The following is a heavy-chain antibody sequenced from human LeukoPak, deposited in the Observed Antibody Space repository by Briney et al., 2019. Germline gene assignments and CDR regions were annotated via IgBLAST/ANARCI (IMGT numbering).Heavy chain of an antibody. Sequence: GGSLRLSCAASGFTFSSYGMHWVRQAPGKGLEWVALIWYDGSNEYYGDSVKGRLTISRDNSKNTLYLQMNSLRAEDTAVYYCARAGIVGLFYYYMDVWGKGTTVTVSS. CDR1: GFTFSSYG. V-gene: IGHV3-33*08. CDR2: IWYDGSNE. D-gene: IGHD2-21*01. J-gene: IGHJ6*03. CDR3: ARAGIVGLFYYYMDV.